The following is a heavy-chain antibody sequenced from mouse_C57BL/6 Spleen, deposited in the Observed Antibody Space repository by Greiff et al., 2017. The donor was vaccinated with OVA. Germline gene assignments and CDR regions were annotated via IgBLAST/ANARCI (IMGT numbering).Heavy chain of an antibody. Sequence: DVQLVESEGGLVQPGSSMKLSCTASGFTFSDYYMAWVRQVPEKGLEWVANINYDGSSTYYLDSLKSRFIISRDNAKNILYLQMSSLKSEDTATYYCARGRGYFDYWGQGTTLTVSS. J-gene: IGHJ2*01. V-gene: IGHV5-16*01. CDR2: INYDGSST. CDR1: GFTFSDYY. CDR3: ARGRGYFDY.